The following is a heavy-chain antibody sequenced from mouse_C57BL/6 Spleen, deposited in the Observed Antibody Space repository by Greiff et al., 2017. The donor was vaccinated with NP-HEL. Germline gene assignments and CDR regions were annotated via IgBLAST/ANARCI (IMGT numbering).Heavy chain of an antibody. CDR3: ARSRRYDGAPYAMDY. Sequence: QVQLQQPGTELVKPGASVKLSCKASGYTFTSYWMHWVKQRPGQGLEWIGNINPSNGGTNYNEKFKSKATLTVDKSSSTAYMQLSSLTSEDSAVYYCARSRRYDGAPYAMDYWGQGTSVTVSS. V-gene: IGHV1-53*01. J-gene: IGHJ4*01. CDR1: GYTFTSYW. CDR2: INPSNGGT. D-gene: IGHD2-14*01.